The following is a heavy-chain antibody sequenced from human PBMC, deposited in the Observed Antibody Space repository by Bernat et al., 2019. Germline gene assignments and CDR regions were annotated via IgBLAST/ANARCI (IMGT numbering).Heavy chain of an antibody. J-gene: IGHJ4*02. Sequence: EVQLLESGGDLVQPGGSLRLSCAASGFTFSSYAMSWVRQAPGKGLEWVSAISGSGGSTYYADSVKGRFTISRDNSKNTLYLQMNSLRAEDTAVYYCAKGGDSGNYFDYWGQGTLVTVSS. CDR3: AKGGDSGNYFDY. V-gene: IGHV3-23*01. CDR2: ISGSGGST. D-gene: IGHD1-26*01. CDR1: GFTFSSYA.